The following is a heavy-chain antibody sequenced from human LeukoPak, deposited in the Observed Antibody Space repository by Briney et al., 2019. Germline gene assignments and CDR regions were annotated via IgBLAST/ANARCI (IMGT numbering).Heavy chain of an antibody. CDR2: INHSGST. D-gene: IGHD6-19*01. J-gene: IGHJ4*02. Sequence: EASETLSLTCAVYGGSFSGYYWSWIRQPPGKGLEWIGEINHSGSTNYNPSLKSRVTISVDTSKNQFSLKLSSVTAADTAVYYCARNLYSSGWYRLRGFDYWGQGTLVTVSS. CDR3: ARNLYSSGWYRLRGFDY. V-gene: IGHV4-34*01. CDR1: GGSFSGYY.